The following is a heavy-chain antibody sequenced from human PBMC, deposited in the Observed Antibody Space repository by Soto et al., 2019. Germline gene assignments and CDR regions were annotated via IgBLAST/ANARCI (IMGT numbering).Heavy chain of an antibody. CDR2: ISSSSSYI. V-gene: IGHV3-21*01. D-gene: IGHD3-3*01. Sequence: GGSLRLSCAASGFTFSSYSMNWVRQAPGKGLEWVSSISSSSSYIYYADSVKGRFTISRDNAKNSLYLQMNSLRAEDTAVYYCARENYDFWSGYSSYYYYYMDVWGKGTTVTVSS. CDR1: GFTFSSYS. J-gene: IGHJ6*03. CDR3: ARENYDFWSGYSSYYYYYMDV.